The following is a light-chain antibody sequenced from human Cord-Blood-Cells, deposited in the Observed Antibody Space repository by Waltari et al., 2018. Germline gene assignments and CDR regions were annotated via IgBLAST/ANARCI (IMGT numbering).Light chain of an antibody. CDR3: QQSYSTPRWT. Sequence: DIQMTQSPSSLSASVADRVPISCRASQSISSYLNWYPQKPGKAPKLLIYAASSLQSGVPSRFSGSGSGTDFPLTISSLQPEDFATYYCQQSYSTPRWTFGQGTKVEIK. CDR1: QSISSY. V-gene: IGKV1-39*01. CDR2: AAS. J-gene: IGKJ1*01.